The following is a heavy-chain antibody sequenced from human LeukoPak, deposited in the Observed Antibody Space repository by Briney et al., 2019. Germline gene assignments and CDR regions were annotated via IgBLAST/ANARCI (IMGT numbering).Heavy chain of an antibody. Sequence: RPGGSLRLSCAASGFTFDDYAMHRARQAPGKGLEWVSLISWDGGSTYYADSVKGRFTISRDNSKNSLYLQMNSLRAEDTALYYCAKAMVRGPGDAFDIWGQGTMVTVSS. CDR3: AKAMVRGPGDAFDI. D-gene: IGHD3-10*01. V-gene: IGHV3-43D*03. CDR1: GFTFDDYA. J-gene: IGHJ3*02. CDR2: ISWDGGST.